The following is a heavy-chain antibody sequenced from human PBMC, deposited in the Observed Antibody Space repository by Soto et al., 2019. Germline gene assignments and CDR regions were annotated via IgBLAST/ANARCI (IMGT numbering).Heavy chain of an antibody. J-gene: IGHJ3*02. CDR2: ISSSSSTI. D-gene: IGHD3-10*01. CDR1: GFTFSSYS. CDR3: ARNGAQGSVYI. Sequence: EVQLVESGGGLVQPGGSLRLSCAASGFTFSSYSMNWVRQAPGKGLEWVSYISSSSSTIYYADSVKGRFTISRDNAKNSLYLPMNSLRAEDTDVYYFARNGAQGSVYIWGQGTMVSVSS. V-gene: IGHV3-48*01.